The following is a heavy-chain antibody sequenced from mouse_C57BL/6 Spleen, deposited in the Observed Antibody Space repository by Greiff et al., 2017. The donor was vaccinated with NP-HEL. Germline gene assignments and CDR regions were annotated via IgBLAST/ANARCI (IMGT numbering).Heavy chain of an antibody. CDR2: IWRGGST. V-gene: IGHV2-5*01. Sequence: VQLVESGPGLVQPSQSLSITCTVSGFSLTSYGVPWVRQSPGKGLEWLGVIWRGGSTDYNAAFMSRLSITKDNSKSQVFFKMNSLQADDTAIYYCAKSYYGSSYNLDYWGQGTSVTVSS. J-gene: IGHJ4*01. CDR1: GFSLTSYG. D-gene: IGHD1-1*01. CDR3: AKSYYGSSYNLDY.